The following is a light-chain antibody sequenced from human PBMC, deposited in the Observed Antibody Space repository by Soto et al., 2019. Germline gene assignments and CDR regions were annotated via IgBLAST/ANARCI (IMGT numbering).Light chain of an antibody. J-gene: IGKJ5*01. V-gene: IGKV3-20*01. CDR1: QSGSSSY. Sequence: EIVLTQSPGTLSLSPGERATLSCRASQSGSSSYLAWYQQKPGQAPRLLIYGASSRATGIPDRFSGSGSGTDFTLTISRLEPEDFAVYYCQQYGSSGFTFGQGTRLETK. CDR2: GAS. CDR3: QQYGSSGFT.